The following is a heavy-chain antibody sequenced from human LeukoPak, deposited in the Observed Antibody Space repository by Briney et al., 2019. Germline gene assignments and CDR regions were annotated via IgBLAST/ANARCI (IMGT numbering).Heavy chain of an antibody. V-gene: IGHV3-7*01. D-gene: IGHD4-17*01. CDR2: IKQDGSQ. CDR3: ARGPDFGDRLDYFDY. Sequence: GGSLRLSCAASGFTFSRHWVGWVRQAPGEGLGWVASIKQDGSQYYVDSVKGRFFISRENAKNSVSLQMNSLRGEDTAVYYCARGPDFGDRLDYFDYWGQGTLVTVS. J-gene: IGHJ4*02. CDR1: GFTFSRHW.